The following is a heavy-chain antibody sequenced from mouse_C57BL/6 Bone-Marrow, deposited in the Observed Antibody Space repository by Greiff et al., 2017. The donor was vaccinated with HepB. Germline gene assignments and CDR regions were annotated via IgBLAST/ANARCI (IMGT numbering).Heavy chain of an antibody. Sequence: VQLVESGPGLVAPSPRLSITCTVSGFSLTSYAISWVRQPPGKGLEWLGVIWTGGGTNYNSALKSRLSISKDNSKSQVFLKMNSLQTDDTARYYCARFTTVVANWYFDVWGTGTTVTVSS. CDR2: IWTGGGT. CDR1: GFSLTSYA. J-gene: IGHJ1*03. D-gene: IGHD1-1*01. CDR3: ARFTTVVANWYFDV. V-gene: IGHV2-9-1*01.